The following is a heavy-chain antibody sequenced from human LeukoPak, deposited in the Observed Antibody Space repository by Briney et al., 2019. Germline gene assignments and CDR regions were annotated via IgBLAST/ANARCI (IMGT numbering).Heavy chain of an antibody. CDR3: ARGGFLYYYDSSGYYSFDY. J-gene: IGHJ4*02. D-gene: IGHD3-22*01. CDR2: FNPNSGGT. CDR1: GYTFTGYY. Sequence: ASVKVSCKASGYTFTGYYMHWVRQAPGQGLEWMGWFNPNSGGTNYAQKFQGRVTMTRDTSISTAYMELSRLRSDDTAVYYCARGGFLYYYDSSGYYSFDYWGQGTLVTVSS. V-gene: IGHV1-2*02.